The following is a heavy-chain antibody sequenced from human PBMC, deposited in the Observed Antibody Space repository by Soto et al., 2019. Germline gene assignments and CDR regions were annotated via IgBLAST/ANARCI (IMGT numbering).Heavy chain of an antibody. V-gene: IGHV1-69*13. CDR3: AGPAGYYFDY. Sequence: ASVKVSCKACLCTFSSYAISWVRQAPAQGVAWMGGIIPIFGTANYAQKFQGRVTITADGSTSTAYKELSSLKSENTAVYYCAGPAGYYFDYWGQGTLVTVSS. CDR1: LCTFSSYA. J-gene: IGHJ4*02. CDR2: IIPIFGTA.